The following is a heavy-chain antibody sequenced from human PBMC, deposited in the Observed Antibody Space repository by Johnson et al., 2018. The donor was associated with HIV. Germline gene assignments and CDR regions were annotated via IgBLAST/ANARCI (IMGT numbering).Heavy chain of an antibody. D-gene: IGHD2-15*01. CDR1: GFTFSDYY. CDR2: ISSSGSII. CDR3: ARERYGSQAIDAFDI. J-gene: IGHJ3*02. Sequence: QVQLVESGGGLVKPGGSLRLSCAASGFTFSDYYISWIRQAPGKGLEWVSYISSSGSIIYYADSVKGRFTISRDNAKNTLYLQMNSLRAEDMAVYYCARERYGSQAIDAFDIWGQGTMVTVSS. V-gene: IGHV3-11*04.